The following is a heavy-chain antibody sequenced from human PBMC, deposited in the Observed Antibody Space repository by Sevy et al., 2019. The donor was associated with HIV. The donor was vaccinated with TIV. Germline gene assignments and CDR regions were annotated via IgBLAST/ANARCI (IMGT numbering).Heavy chain of an antibody. CDR2: FDPEDGET. J-gene: IGHJ4*02. CDR1: GYTLSQIS. D-gene: IGHD3-22*01. V-gene: IGHV1-24*01. Sequence: ASVKVSCKVSGYTLSQISMHWVRQAPGKGLEWMGSFDPEDGETIYAQKFQARVTMTENTSTDSAYMELSSLRSDDTAVYYCATTKDYYDRSGSPFDSWGQGTLVTVSS. CDR3: ATTKDYYDRSGSPFDS.